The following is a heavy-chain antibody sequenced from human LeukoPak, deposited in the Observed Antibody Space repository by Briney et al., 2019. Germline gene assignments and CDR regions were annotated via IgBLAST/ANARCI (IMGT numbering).Heavy chain of an antibody. D-gene: IGHD6-19*01. CDR2: IHHSGST. V-gene: IGHV4-59*01. Sequence: PSETLSLTCTVSGGSISSYYWSWIRQPPGKGLEWIGYIHHSGSTIYNPSLKSRVTISVDTSKNQFSLKLSSVTAADTAVYYCAREGYSSGWYDYWGQGTLVTVSS. CDR3: AREGYSSGWYDY. J-gene: IGHJ4*02. CDR1: GGSISSYY.